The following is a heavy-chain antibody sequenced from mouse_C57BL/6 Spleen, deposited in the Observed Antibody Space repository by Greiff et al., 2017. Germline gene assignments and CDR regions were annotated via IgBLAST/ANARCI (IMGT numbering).Heavy chain of an antibody. D-gene: IGHD1-1*01. V-gene: IGHV5-17*01. CDR3: ARPPLLRWYFDV. CDR2: ISSGSSTI. CDR1: GFTFSDYG. J-gene: IGHJ1*03. Sequence: EVQVEESGGGLVKPGGSLKLSCAASGFTFSDYGMHWVRQAPEKGLEWVAYISSGSSTIYYADTVKGRFTISRDNAKNTLILQMTSLRSEDTAMYYCARPPLLRWYFDVWGTGTTVTVSS.